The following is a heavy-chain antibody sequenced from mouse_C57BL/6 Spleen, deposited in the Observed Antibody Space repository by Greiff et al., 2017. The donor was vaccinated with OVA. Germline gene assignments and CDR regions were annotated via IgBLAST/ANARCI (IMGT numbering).Heavy chain of an antibody. Sequence: VKLQESGAELVRPGASVTLSCKASGYTFTDYEMHWVKQTPVHGLEWIGAIDPETGGTAYNQKFKGKAILTADKSSSTAYMELRSLTSEDSAVYYCTRSGYYYGSSWFAYWGQGTLVTVSA. V-gene: IGHV1-15*01. CDR1: GYTFTDYE. CDR3: TRSGYYYGSSWFAY. D-gene: IGHD1-1*01. CDR2: IDPETGGT. J-gene: IGHJ3*01.